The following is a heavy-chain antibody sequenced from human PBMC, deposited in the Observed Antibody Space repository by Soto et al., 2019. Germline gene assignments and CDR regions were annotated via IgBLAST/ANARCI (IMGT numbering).Heavy chain of an antibody. D-gene: IGHD2-21*02. Sequence: WASVKVSCKASGGTFSSYAISWVRQAPGQGLEWMGGIIPIFGTANYAQKFQGRVTITADESTSTAYMELSSLRSEDTAVYYCARDAGDYYSNNWFDPWGQGTLVTVSS. J-gene: IGHJ5*02. V-gene: IGHV1-69*13. CDR2: IIPIFGTA. CDR3: ARDAGDYYSNNWFDP. CDR1: GGTFSSYA.